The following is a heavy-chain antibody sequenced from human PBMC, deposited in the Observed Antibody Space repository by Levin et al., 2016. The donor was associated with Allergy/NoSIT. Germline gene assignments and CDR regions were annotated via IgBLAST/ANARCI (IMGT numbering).Heavy chain of an antibody. CDR3: ARAEASSMYYFDN. J-gene: IGHJ4*02. CDR2: MNPDSGGT. D-gene: IGHD2/OR15-2a*01. Sequence: ASVKVSCKASGYTFIGYYIHWVRRVPGQGLQWMGWMNPDSGGTNYAQNFEGRVTMTRDASITTAFMELSSLTSGDTAVYFCARAEASSMYYFDNWGQGTPLTVSS. V-gene: IGHV1-2*02. CDR1: GYTFIGYY.